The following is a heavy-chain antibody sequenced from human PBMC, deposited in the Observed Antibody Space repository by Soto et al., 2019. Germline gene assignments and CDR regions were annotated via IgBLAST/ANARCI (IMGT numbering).Heavy chain of an antibody. CDR2: ISGSGGST. D-gene: IGHD2-15*01. CDR3: AEVRVDCSGGSCYPAMAFDI. Sequence: GGSLRLSCAASGFTFSSYAMSWVRQAPGKGLEWVSAISGSGGSTYYADSVKGRFTISRDNSKNTLYLQMNSLRAEDTAVYYCAEVRVDCSGGSCYPAMAFDIWGQGTMVTVSS. J-gene: IGHJ3*02. V-gene: IGHV3-23*01. CDR1: GFTFSSYA.